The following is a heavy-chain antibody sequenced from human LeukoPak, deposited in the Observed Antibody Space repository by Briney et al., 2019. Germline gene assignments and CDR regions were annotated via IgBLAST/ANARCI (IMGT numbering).Heavy chain of an antibody. CDR2: IRYDGSNK. V-gene: IGHV3-30*02. J-gene: IGHJ5*02. Sequence: GGSLRLSCAASGFTFSSYAMSWVRQAPGKGLEWVAFIRYDGSNKYYADSVKGRFTISRDNSKNTLYLQMNSLRAEDTAVYYCAKGVSNWFDPWGQGTLVTVSS. CDR3: AKGVSNWFDP. CDR1: GFTFSSYA.